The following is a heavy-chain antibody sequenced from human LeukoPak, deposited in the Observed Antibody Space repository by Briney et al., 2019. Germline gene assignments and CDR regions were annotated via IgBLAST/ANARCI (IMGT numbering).Heavy chain of an antibody. J-gene: IGHJ6*03. V-gene: IGHV3-23*01. Sequence: PGGSLRLSCAASGFTFSNYAMIWVRQAPGKGLECVSTLNGESTLTYYADSVKGRFTISRDNSKNTLYLQMSNVRPEDTAIYYCARNEARYHYYIGVWGEGTTVTVSS. CDR3: ARNEARYHYYIGV. CDR1: GFTFSNYA. CDR2: LNGESTLT.